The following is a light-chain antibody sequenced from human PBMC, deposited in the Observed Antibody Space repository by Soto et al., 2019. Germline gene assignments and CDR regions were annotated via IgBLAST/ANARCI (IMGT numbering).Light chain of an antibody. CDR2: GAS. V-gene: IGKV3-15*01. J-gene: IGKJ1*01. CDR3: QQYNNWWT. CDR1: QSVSNT. Sequence: EIVMTQSPATLSVSPGERATLSCRASQSVSNTLAWYQKKPGQAPRLLIYGASTRTSGIPARFSDSGSGTEFTLTISSLQSEDFADYYCQQYNNWWTFGQGTRVEIK.